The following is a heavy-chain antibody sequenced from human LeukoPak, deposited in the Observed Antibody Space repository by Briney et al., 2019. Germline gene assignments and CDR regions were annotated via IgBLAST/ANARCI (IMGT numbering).Heavy chain of an antibody. Sequence: SETLSLTCTVSGGSISSGGYYWSWIRQHPGKGLEWIGYIYYSGSTYYNPSLKSRVTISVDTSKNQFSLKLSSVTAADTAVYYCARDRLVQPSINYYYYYGMDVWGQGTTVTVSS. CDR3: ARDRLVQPSINYYYYYGMDV. D-gene: IGHD2-2*01. CDR1: GGSISSGGYY. J-gene: IGHJ6*02. V-gene: IGHV4-31*03. CDR2: IYYSGST.